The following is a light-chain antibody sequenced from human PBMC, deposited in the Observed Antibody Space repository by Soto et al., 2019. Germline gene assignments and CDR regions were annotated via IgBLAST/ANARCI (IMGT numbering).Light chain of an antibody. CDR3: QQYNHYQWT. V-gene: IGKV1-5*03. J-gene: IGKJ1*01. CDR1: QSISMW. Sequence: DVQMTQSPSTLSASVGDSVTITCRASQSISMWLAWYQQKAGKAPNLLIYKASSLEGGVPSRFSGSGSGTEFPLTISRLQSDEFATYYFQQYNHYQWTFGQGTKVE. CDR2: KAS.